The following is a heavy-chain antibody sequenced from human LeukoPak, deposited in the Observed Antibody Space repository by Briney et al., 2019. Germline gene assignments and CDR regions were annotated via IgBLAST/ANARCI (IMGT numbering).Heavy chain of an antibody. CDR2: INHREST. J-gene: IGHJ6*03. Sequence: SETLSLTCAVYGGSFSGYYCSWIRQPPGKGLEYIGEINHRESTNYNPSLKSRVTISLDTSKNQFSLKLSSVTAADTAVYYCARGGGRKLFGGGAYSYYMDVWGKGTTVAVSS. V-gene: IGHV4-34*01. CDR1: GGSFSGYY. CDR3: ARGGGRKLFGGGAYSYYMDV. D-gene: IGHD3-16*01.